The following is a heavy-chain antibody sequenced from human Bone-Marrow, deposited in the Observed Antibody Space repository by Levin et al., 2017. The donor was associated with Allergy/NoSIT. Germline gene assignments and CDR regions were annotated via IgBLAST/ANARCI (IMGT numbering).Heavy chain of an antibody. CDR3: TTYYKIEEENGGTVDAFDI. Sequence: GGSLRLSCAASGFTFSNAWMNWVRQAPGKGLEWVGHIKRKSDDGTRDYAAPVKGRFTISRDDSKFTLYLQMNRRKTADTAVYYCTTYYKIEEENGGTVDAFDIWGKGTMVIVSS. V-gene: IGHV3-15*01. D-gene: IGHD4-23*01. CDR1: GFTFSNAW. CDR2: IKRKSDDGTR. J-gene: IGHJ3*02.